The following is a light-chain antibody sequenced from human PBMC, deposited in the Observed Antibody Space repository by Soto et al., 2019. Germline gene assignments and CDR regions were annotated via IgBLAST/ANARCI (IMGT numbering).Light chain of an antibody. CDR3: QQYESSRT. V-gene: IGKV3-20*01. CDR1: QSVSSRF. J-gene: IGKJ1*01. CDR2: GAS. Sequence: EIVLTQSPGTLSLSPGERATLSCRASQSVSSRFLAWYQQKPGQAPKVLIYGASTRATGIPDRFSGSGSGPDFTLTISRLAPEDFAVYYCQQYESSRTFGQGTKVEMK.